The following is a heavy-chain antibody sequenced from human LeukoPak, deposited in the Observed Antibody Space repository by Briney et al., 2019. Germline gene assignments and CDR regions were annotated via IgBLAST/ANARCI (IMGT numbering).Heavy chain of an antibody. Sequence: SKTLSLTCTVSGGSISSYYWSWIRQPPGKGLEWIGYIYYSGSTNYNPSLKSRVTISVDTSKNQFSLKLSSVTAADTAVYYCARDLPYYDSSGYNYWYFDLWGRGTLVTVSS. D-gene: IGHD3-22*01. V-gene: IGHV4-59*01. CDR1: GGSISSYY. CDR3: ARDLPYYDSSGYNYWYFDL. J-gene: IGHJ2*01. CDR2: IYYSGST.